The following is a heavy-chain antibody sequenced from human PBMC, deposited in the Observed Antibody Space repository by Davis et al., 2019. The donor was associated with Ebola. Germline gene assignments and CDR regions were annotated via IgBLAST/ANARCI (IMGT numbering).Heavy chain of an antibody. CDR3: EAVAVAGEFY. Sequence: PGGSLRLSCAASGFTFTDYYMGWSRQAPGKGLGWVSYISGDSLYTNYADSVKGRFTISRDNYKNTLYLQMNSLRAEETAVYYCEAVAVAGEFYWGQGTLVTVSS. V-gene: IGHV3-11*06. J-gene: IGHJ4*01. D-gene: IGHD6-19*01. CDR2: ISGDSLYT. CDR1: GFTFTDYY.